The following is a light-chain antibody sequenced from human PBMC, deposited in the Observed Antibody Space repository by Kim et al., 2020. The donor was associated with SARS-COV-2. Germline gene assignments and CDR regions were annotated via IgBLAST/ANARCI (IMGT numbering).Light chain of an antibody. V-gene: IGKV3-11*01. J-gene: IGKJ4*01. CDR1: LNVDMR. CDR3: QQRGSWPPALT. CDR2: DAA. Sequence: TLCCRASLNVDMRIAWYQQTPGHPPRFLIYDAAIGAAGIPARLSGSRSGTDFTLTIGSLTPEDFAIYYCQQRGSWPPALTFGGGTKVDIK.